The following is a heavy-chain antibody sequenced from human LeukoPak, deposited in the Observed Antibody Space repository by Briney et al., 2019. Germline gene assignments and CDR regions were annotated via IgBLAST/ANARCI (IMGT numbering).Heavy chain of an antibody. D-gene: IGHD1-14*01. J-gene: IGHJ4*02. CDR2: IYSGGAI. Sequence: PGGSLRLSCVDLGCRRVSKKISWVRQAPGKGLEWVSLIYSGGAIRYADSVKGRFTISRDSSKNTLFLQMNDLTVEDTARYYCARRPGNWGQGILVTVSS. CDR3: ARRPGN. V-gene: IGHV3-53*01. CDR1: GCRRVSKK.